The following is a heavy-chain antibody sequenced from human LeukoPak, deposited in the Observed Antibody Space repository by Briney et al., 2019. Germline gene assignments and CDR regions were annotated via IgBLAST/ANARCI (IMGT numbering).Heavy chain of an antibody. CDR1: GYTFTNYG. CDR2: IIPIFGTA. D-gene: IGHD6-6*01. V-gene: IGHV1-69*05. Sequence: ASVKVSCKASGYTFTNYGISWVRQAPGQGLEWMGGIIPIFGTANYAQKFQGRVTITTDESTSTAYMELSSLRSEDTAVYYCAPHPNRRDSSSISWGQGTLVTVSS. J-gene: IGHJ4*02. CDR3: APHPNRRDSSSIS.